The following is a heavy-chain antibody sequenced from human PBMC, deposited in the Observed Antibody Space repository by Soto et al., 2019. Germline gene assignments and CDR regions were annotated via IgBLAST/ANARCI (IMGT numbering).Heavy chain of an antibody. Sequence: PSETLSLTCAVYGGSFSGYYWSWIRQPPGKGLEWIGEINHSGSTNYNPSLKSRVTISVDTSKNQFSLKLSSVTAADTAVYYCARFKYYYGSGSYYNWFDPWGQGTLVTVSS. CDR3: ARFKYYYGSGSYYNWFDP. D-gene: IGHD3-10*01. V-gene: IGHV4-34*01. CDR1: GGSFSGYY. CDR2: INHSGST. J-gene: IGHJ5*02.